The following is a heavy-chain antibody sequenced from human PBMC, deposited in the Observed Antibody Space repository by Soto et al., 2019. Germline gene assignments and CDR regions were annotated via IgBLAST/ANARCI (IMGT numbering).Heavy chain of an antibody. J-gene: IGHJ4*02. Sequence: GASVKVSCKASGYTFTSYAMHWVRQAPGQRLEWMGWINAGNGNTKYSQKFQGRVTITRDTSASTAYMELSSLRSEDTAVYYCARTGIGYCSGGSCYDDYWGQGTLVTVSS. D-gene: IGHD2-15*01. CDR3: ARTGIGYCSGGSCYDDY. CDR2: INAGNGNT. CDR1: GYTFTSYA. V-gene: IGHV1-3*01.